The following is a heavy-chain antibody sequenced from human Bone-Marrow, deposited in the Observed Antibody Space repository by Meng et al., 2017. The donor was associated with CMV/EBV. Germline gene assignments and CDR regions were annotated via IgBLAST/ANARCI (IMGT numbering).Heavy chain of an antibody. D-gene: IGHD3-22*01. Sequence: SETLSLTCAVSGGSFSGYYWSWIRQPPGKGLEWIGEINHSGTTNYDPSLKSRVTMSVDRSKNQFSLKLSSVTAADTAVYYCAREVYYYDSSGYVDWGQGTLVTVSS. J-gene: IGHJ4*02. V-gene: IGHV4-34*01. CDR3: AREVYYYDSSGYVD. CDR2: INHSGTT. CDR1: GGSFSGYY.